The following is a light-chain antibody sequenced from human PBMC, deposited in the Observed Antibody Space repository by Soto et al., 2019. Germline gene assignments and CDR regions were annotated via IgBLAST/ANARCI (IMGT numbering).Light chain of an antibody. V-gene: IGKV3-20*01. Sequence: EIVLTQSPGTLSLSPGERATLSCRASQSVSSSYLAWYQQKPGQAPRLLIYGASSRATGIPDRFSGSGSGTDFTLTISRLEPEDFAVYYCQQYGGSPRTFGQGTRWISN. CDR3: QQYGGSPRT. CDR2: GAS. J-gene: IGKJ1*01. CDR1: QSVSSSY.